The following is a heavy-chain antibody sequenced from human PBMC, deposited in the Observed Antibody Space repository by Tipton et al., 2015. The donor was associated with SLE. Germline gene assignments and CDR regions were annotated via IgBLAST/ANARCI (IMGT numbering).Heavy chain of an antibody. J-gene: IGHJ5*02. D-gene: IGHD6-19*01. V-gene: IGHV4-59*11. CDR2: IYYSGST. CDR1: GGSISSHY. CDR3: ARGEWLVREGFDP. Sequence: LRLSCTVSGGSISSHYWSWIRQPPGKGLEWIGYIYYSGSTNYNPSLKSRVTISVDTSKNQFSLKLSSVTAADTAVYYCARGEWLVREGFDPWGQGTLVTVPS.